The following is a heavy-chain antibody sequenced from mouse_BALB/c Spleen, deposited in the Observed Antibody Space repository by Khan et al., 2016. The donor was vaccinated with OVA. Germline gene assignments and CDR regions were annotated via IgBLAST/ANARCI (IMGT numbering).Heavy chain of an antibody. CDR1: GYSITSDYA. CDR2: ISYSGNT. J-gene: IGHJ2*02. CDR3: ARVYGGNFDY. Sequence: EVQLVESGPGLVKPSQSLSLTCTVTGYSITSDYAWNWIRQLPGNKREWMGFISYSGNTKYNPSFKSRFSITLDTSKNQFFFQLNSVTTEDTATYYCARVYGGNFDYWGQGTSLTVSS. V-gene: IGHV3-2*02. D-gene: IGHD1-1*01.